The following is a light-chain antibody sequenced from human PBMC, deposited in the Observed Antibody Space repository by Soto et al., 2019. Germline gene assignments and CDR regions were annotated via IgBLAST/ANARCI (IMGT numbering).Light chain of an antibody. V-gene: IGKV1-39*01. Sequence: DIQMTQSPSSLSASVGDRVTITCRASQSISSYLNWYQQKPGKAPKLLIYAASSLQSGVPSRFSGSGSGTDFTLTINNLQPEDFASYFCLQVYSFPRTFGLGTKVDIK. CDR3: LQVYSFPRT. CDR2: AAS. J-gene: IGKJ1*01. CDR1: QSISSY.